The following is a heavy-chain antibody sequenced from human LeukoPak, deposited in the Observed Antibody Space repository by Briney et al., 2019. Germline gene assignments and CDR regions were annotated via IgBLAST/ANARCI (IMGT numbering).Heavy chain of an antibody. V-gene: IGHV4-39*07. CDR1: GGSISSSSYY. Sequence: SETLSLTCTVSGGSISSSSYYWGWIRQPPGKGLEWIGSIYYSGSTYYNPSLKSRVTISVDTSKNQFSLKLSSVTAADTAVYYCARVGVGARRFDYWGQGTLVTVSS. J-gene: IGHJ4*02. CDR3: ARVGVGARRFDY. CDR2: IYYSGST. D-gene: IGHD1-26*01.